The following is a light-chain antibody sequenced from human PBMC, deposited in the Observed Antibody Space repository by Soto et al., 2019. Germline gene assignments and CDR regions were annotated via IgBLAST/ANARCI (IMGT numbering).Light chain of an antibody. J-gene: IGLJ1*01. CDR1: KIGSKI. CDR3: QVWASTAEFFV. V-gene: IGLV3-21*02. CDR2: DDT. Sequence: SYELTHPPSVSLAPGQTAKITFGGDKIGSKIVHWYKQRPGQAPVAFVFDDTDRPSVIPDRISDSRSGDTATLKIRRVDAGDEADYYCQVWASTAEFFVFGSWTKVPVL.